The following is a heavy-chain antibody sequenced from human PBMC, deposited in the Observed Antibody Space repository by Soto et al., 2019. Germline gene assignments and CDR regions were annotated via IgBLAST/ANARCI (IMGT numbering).Heavy chain of an antibody. J-gene: IGHJ3*02. CDR3: ATTVTTADVVAFDI. V-gene: IGHV1-2*04. Sequence: ASVKVSCKASGYTFTGYYMHWVRQAPGQGLEWMGWNNPNSGGTNYAQKFQGWVTMTRDTSISTAYMELSRLRSDDTAVYYCATTVTTADVVAFDIWGQGTMVTVSS. D-gene: IGHD4-17*01. CDR2: NNPNSGGT. CDR1: GYTFTGYY.